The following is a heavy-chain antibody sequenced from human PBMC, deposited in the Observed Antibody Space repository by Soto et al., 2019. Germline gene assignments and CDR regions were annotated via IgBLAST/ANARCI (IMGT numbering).Heavy chain of an antibody. J-gene: IGHJ5*02. Sequence: QVQLQESGPGLVKPSETLSLTCTVSGGSISSYYWSWIRQPPGKGLEWIGYIYYSGSTNYNPSLKSQVTISVDTSKNQFSLKLSSVTAADTAVYYCARHSGYENDNWFDPWGQGTLVTVSS. D-gene: IGHD5-12*01. CDR2: IYYSGST. CDR3: ARHSGYENDNWFDP. CDR1: GGSISSYY. V-gene: IGHV4-59*01.